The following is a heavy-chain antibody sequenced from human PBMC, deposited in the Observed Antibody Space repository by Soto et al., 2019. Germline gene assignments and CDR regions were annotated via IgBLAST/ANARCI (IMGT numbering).Heavy chain of an antibody. CDR1: GFSLSTSGVG. J-gene: IGHJ6*02. CDR2: IYWDDDK. CDR3: AHTEGPSSSWPQPSYGMDV. D-gene: IGHD6-13*01. V-gene: IGHV2-5*02. Sequence: QITLKESGPTLVKPTQTLTLTCTFSGFSLSTSGVGVGWIRQPPGKALEWLALIYWDDDKRYSPSLKSRLTNPKHTSKNQVVLTMTHMDPVDTATYYCAHTEGPSSSWPQPSYGMDVWGQGTTVTVSS.